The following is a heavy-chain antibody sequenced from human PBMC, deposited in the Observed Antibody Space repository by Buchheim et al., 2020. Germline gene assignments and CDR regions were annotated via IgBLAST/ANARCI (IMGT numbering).Heavy chain of an antibody. Sequence: QVQLQQWGAGLLKPSETLSLTCAVYGGSFSGYYWSWIRQPPGKGLEWIGEINHSGSTNYNPSLKSRVTISVDTSQNQFSLKLSSVTAADTAVYYCARRLGNSGGFDYWGQGTL. CDR3: ARRLGNSGGFDY. J-gene: IGHJ4*02. V-gene: IGHV4-34*01. CDR1: GGSFSGYY. D-gene: IGHD4-23*01. CDR2: INHSGST.